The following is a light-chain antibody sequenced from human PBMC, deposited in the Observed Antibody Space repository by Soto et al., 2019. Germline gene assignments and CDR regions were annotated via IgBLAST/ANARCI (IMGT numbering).Light chain of an antibody. V-gene: IGLV2-14*01. J-gene: IGLJ1*01. CDR3: SSYTCSITLYV. CDR1: SSDVGGYNY. Sequence: QSVLTQPASVSGSPGQSITISCTGTSSDVGGYNYVSWYQQHPGKAPKLMIYDVSNRPSGVSNRFSGSKSGNTASLTISGLQAEDEADYYCSSYTCSITLYVFGPGSMVTV. CDR2: DVS.